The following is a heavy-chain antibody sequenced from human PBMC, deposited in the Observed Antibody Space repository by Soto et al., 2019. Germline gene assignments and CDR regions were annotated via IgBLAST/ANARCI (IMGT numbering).Heavy chain of an antibody. J-gene: IGHJ6*02. CDR3: AKVGGLGSYYGWGMDV. Sequence: EVQLVESGGGLVQPGRSLRLSCVASGFTFDEYARHWVRQAPGKGLEWVSGVSWNSDTIGYADSVKGRFTISRDNVKNSLYLQMNSLRPEDTALYYCAKVGGLGSYYGWGMDVWGQGTTVTVSS. D-gene: IGHD3-10*01. CDR1: GFTFDEYA. V-gene: IGHV3-9*01. CDR2: VSWNSDTI.